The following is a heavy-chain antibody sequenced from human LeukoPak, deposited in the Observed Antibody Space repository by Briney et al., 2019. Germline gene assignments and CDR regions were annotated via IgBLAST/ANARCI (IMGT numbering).Heavy chain of an antibody. Sequence: SETLSLTCAVYGGSFSGYYWSWIRQPPGKGLEWIGEINHSGSTNYNPSLKSRVTISVDTSKNQFSLKLSSVTAADTAVYYCARGPSLAPGGQETLVPVSS. CDR3: ARGPSLAP. CDR2: INHSGST. J-gene: IGHJ5*02. CDR1: GGSFSGYY. V-gene: IGHV4-34*01.